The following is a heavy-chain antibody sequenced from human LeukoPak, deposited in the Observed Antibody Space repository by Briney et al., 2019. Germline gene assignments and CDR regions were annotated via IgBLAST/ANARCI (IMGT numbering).Heavy chain of an antibody. CDR1: GGSISSYY. D-gene: IGHD3-22*01. Sequence: SETLSLTCTVSGGSISSYYWSWIRQPAGKGLEWIGRIYTSGSTNYNPSLKSRVTMSVDTSKNQFSLKLSSVTAADTAVYYCARDYYDSSGYYYYYYGMDVWGQGTTVTVSS. CDR3: ARDYYDSSGYYYYYYGMDV. V-gene: IGHV4-4*07. J-gene: IGHJ6*02. CDR2: IYTSGST.